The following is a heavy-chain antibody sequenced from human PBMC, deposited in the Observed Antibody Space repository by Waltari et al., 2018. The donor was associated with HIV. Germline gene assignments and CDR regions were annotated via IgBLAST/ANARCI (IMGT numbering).Heavy chain of an antibody. CDR3: ARGDQWGIFLDSYYGLDV. Sequence: EALLVESGGGVVKPGGSLRPSCEASNFWFRRYWMGWVSQASGKGLEWVANINQDATKKNYAESVKGRFSVSRDNGKYSVFLEMNRLRVQDTAVYFCARGDQWGIFLDSYYGLDVWGRGTTVIVSS. CDR2: INQDATKK. D-gene: IGHD1-26*01. J-gene: IGHJ6*02. V-gene: IGHV3-7*01. CDR1: NFWFRRYW.